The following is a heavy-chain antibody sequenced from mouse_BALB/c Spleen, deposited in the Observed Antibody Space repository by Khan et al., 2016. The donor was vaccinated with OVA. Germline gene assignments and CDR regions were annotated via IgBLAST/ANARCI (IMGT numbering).Heavy chain of an antibody. J-gene: IGHJ2*01. V-gene: IGHV3-2*02. CDR1: GYSITSGYA. CDR2: ISYSGVT. D-gene: IGHD1-1*01. CDR3: ARGNYYGYYFDY. Sequence: VRLQQSGPGLVKPPQSLSLTCTVTGYSITSGYAWNWIRQFPGNKLEWMGYISYSGVTSYTPSLKSRISITRDTSKNQFFLQLNSVTTEDTATYYCARGNYYGYYFDYWGQGTTLTVSS.